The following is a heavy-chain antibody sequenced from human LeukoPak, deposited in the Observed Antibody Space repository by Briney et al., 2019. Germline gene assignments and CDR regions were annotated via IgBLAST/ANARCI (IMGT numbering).Heavy chain of an antibody. CDR2: ISGSGGST. CDR1: GFTFSSYG. CDR3: ARAHTNRDPLDY. J-gene: IGHJ4*02. Sequence: GGSLRLSCAASGFTFSSYGMSWVRQAPGKGLEWVSAISGSGGSTYYADSVKGRFTISRDNSKNTLYLQMNSLRAEDTAVYYCARAHTNRDPLDYWGQGTLVTVSS. V-gene: IGHV3-23*01. D-gene: IGHD1-14*01.